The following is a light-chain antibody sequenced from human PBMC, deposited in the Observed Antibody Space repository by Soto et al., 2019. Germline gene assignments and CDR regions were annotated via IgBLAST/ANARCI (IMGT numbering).Light chain of an antibody. Sequence: RMHHSPSSFSASTGARAPITGRATQDIGTYLAWYQQIPGKANKLLIYDASTLQTGVPSRFSGSGSGTDFTLTISYLQSEDFGTYYCKKFYNYPRTAGDGNKVAIK. CDR1: QDIGTY. J-gene: IGKJ1*01. CDR3: KKFYNYPRT. V-gene: IGKV1-8*01. CDR2: DAS.